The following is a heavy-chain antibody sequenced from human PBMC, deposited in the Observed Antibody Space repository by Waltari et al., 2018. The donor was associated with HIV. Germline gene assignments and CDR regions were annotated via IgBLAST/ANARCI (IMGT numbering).Heavy chain of an antibody. Sequence: QVQLVQSGAEVKKPGASVKVSCKASGYTFTGYYLPWVRQAPGQGLEWMGRINPNSGGTNYAQKFQGRVTMTRDTSISTAYMELSRLRSDDTAVYYCARELGAGGDSGGAFDLWGRGTLVTVSS. J-gene: IGHJ2*01. CDR3: ARELGAGGDSGGAFDL. CDR1: GYTFTGYY. D-gene: IGHD1-26*01. CDR2: INPNSGGT. V-gene: IGHV1-2*06.